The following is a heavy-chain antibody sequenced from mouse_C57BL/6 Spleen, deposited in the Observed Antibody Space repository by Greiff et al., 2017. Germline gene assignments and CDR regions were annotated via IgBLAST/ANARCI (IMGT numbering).Heavy chain of an antibody. D-gene: IGHD2-10*02. V-gene: IGHV5-17*01. Sequence: EVKLMESGGGLVKPGGSLKLSCAASGFTFSDSGMHWVRQAPEKGLEWVAYISSGSSTIYYADTVKGRFTISRDNAKNTLFLQMTSLRSEDTAMYYCARREYGNYVYAMDYWGQGTSVTVSS. CDR1: GFTFSDSG. J-gene: IGHJ4*01. CDR3: ARREYGNYVYAMDY. CDR2: ISSGSSTI.